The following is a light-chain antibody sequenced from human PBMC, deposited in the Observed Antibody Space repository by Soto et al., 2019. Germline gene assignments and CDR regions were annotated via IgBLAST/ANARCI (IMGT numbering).Light chain of an antibody. CDR2: GAS. Sequence: VMLTQSPGTLSLSPGERAPLSCRASQTFSSTYLAWYQQKPGQAPRLVIYGASNRATDIPARFSGSGSGTDFTLTISSVEAEDFGVYYCQQRNDWPLYSFGQGTRLEI. CDR3: QQRNDWPLYS. CDR1: QTFSSTY. J-gene: IGKJ5*01. V-gene: IGKV3D-20*02.